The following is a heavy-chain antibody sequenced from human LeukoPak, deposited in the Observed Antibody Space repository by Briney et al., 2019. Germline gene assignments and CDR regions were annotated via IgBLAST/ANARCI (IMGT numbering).Heavy chain of an antibody. J-gene: IGHJ4*02. D-gene: IGHD4-17*01. CDR1: GFTVSSNY. V-gene: IGHV3-66*02. CDR3: ARVLYGDPDY. CDR2: IYSGGST. Sequence: GGSLRLSCAASGFTVSSNYMSWVRQAPGKGLEWVSVIYSGGSTYYADSVKGRFTISRDNSKNMLYLQMNSLRAEDTAVYYCARVLYGDPDYWGQGTLVTVSS.